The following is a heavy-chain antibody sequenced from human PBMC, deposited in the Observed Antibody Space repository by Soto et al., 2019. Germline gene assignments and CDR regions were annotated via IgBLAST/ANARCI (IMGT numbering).Heavy chain of an antibody. V-gene: IGHV3-23*01. CDR1: GFTFSSYA. Sequence: GGSLRLSCAASGFTFSSYAMSWVRQAPGKGLEWVSAISGSGGSTYYADSVKGRFTISRDNSKNTLYLQMNSLRAEDTAVYYCAKDLSGSYFGYYYYGMDVWGQGTTVTVSS. CDR3: AKDLSGSYFGYYYYGMDV. J-gene: IGHJ6*02. D-gene: IGHD1-26*01. CDR2: ISGSGGST.